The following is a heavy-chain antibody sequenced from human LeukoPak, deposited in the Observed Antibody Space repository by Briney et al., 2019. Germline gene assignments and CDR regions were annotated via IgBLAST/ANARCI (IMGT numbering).Heavy chain of an antibody. V-gene: IGHV3-48*03. CDR2: ILNSGTTT. Sequence: GGSLRLSCAASGFTFSSYELNWVRQAPGTGLEWVSYILNSGTTTYYADSVKGRFTISRDNAKNSLYLQMNSLRAEDTGVYYCARDPPDYWGQGILVTVSS. CDR1: GFTFSSYE. J-gene: IGHJ4*02. CDR3: ARDPPDY.